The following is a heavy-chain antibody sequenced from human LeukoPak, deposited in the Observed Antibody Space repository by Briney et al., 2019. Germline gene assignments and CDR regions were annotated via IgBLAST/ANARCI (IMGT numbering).Heavy chain of an antibody. D-gene: IGHD6-19*01. CDR1: GYTFTSYY. CDR3: ARRYSSGWYDFDY. CDR2: INPNSGGT. Sequence: ASVKVSCKASGYTFTSYYMHWVRQAPGQGLEWMGWINPNSGGTNYAQKFQGRVTMTRDTSISTAYMELSRLRSDDTAVYYCARRYSSGWYDFDYWGQGTLVTVSS. V-gene: IGHV1-2*02. J-gene: IGHJ4*02.